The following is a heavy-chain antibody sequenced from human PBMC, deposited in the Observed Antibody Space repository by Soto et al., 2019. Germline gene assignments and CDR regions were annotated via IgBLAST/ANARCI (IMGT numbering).Heavy chain of an antibody. CDR2: ISYDGSDK. Sequence: GGSLRLSCAASGCTFSYYAMHWVRQAPGKGLEWVALISYDGSDKDYADSVKGRFTVSRDNSRNTLFLQMNSLRAEDTAVYYCARDYYKYYDSSGYYRSPAYWGQGTLVTVSS. CDR3: ARDYYKYYDSSGYYRSPAY. J-gene: IGHJ4*02. D-gene: IGHD3-22*01. CDR1: GCTFSYYA. V-gene: IGHV3-30-3*01.